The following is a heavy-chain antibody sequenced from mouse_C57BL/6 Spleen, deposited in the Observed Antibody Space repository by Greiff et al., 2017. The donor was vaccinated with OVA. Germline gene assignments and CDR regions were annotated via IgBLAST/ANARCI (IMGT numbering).Heavy chain of an antibody. J-gene: IGHJ2*01. V-gene: IGHV1-22*01. CDR2: INPNNGGT. CDR3: ASPLTSSYYFDY. CDR1: GYTFTDYN. Sequence: EVKLQQSGPELVKPGASVKMSCKASGYTFTDYNMHWVKQSHGKSLEWIGYINPNNGGTSYNQKFKGKATLTVNKSSSTAYMELRSLTSEDSAVYYCASPLTSSYYFDYWGQGTTLTVSS.